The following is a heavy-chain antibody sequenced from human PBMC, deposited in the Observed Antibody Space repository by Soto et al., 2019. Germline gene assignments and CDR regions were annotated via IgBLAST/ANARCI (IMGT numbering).Heavy chain of an antibody. CDR1: AFTFNNYA. CDR3: AEIRYADSSGDFYDY. J-gene: IGHJ4*02. V-gene: IGHV3-23*01. CDR2: IGGSGRTT. Sequence: PGGSLRLSCAASAFTFNNYAMSWVRQAPGKGLEWVSGIGGSGRTTYYADSVKGRFTISRDNSNNTLYLQMNSLRAEDTAVYYWAEIRYADSSGDFYDYWGQGTLVTVSS. D-gene: IGHD3-22*01.